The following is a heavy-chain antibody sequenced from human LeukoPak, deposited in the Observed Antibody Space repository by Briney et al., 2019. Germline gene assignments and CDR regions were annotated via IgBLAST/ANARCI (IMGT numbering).Heavy chain of an antibody. Sequence: SETLSLTCAVYGGSFSGYYWSWIRQPPGKGLEWIGEINHSGSTNYNPSLKSRVTISVDTSKNQFSLKLSSVTAADTAVYYCARGLCYWGQGTLVTVSS. J-gene: IGHJ4*02. V-gene: IGHV4-34*01. CDR1: GGSFSGYY. CDR2: INHSGST. CDR3: ARGLCY.